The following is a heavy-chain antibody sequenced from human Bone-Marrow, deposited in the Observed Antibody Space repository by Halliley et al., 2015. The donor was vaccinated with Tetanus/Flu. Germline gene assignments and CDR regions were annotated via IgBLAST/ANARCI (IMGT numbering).Heavy chain of an antibody. D-gene: IGHD5-12*01. CDR3: ARSQAFHIVAGLDY. J-gene: IGHJ4*02. CDR2: IDHNGIA. Sequence: TLSLTCAVYGESFSGHYWIWIRQSPGKGLEWIGEIDHNGIANYNPSLKSRLMMSVDTTRKRFSLELRSATAADTAIYYCARSQAFHIVAGLDYWGQGTRVSVSS. V-gene: IGHV4-34*10. CDR1: GESFSGHY.